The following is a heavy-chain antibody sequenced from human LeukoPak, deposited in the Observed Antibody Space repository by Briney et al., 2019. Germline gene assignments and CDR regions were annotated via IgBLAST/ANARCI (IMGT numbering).Heavy chain of an antibody. D-gene: IGHD3-3*01. CDR1: GYSISSGYY. Sequence: SETLSLTCAVSGYSISSGYYWGWIRQPPGKGQEWIGGIYYSGSTYYNPSLKSRVTISVDTSKNQFSLKLSSVTAADTAVYYCARQAPYDFAEAFDIWGQGTMVTVSS. CDR2: IYYSGST. J-gene: IGHJ3*02. V-gene: IGHV4-38-2*01. CDR3: ARQAPYDFAEAFDI.